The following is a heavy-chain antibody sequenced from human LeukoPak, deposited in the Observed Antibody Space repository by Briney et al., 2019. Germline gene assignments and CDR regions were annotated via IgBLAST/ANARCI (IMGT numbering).Heavy chain of an antibody. CDR2: MWEDGSNK. Sequence: GGSLRLSWAASGFTFSSYGMHWVRQAPGKGRGWVAVMWEDGSNKYYADSVKGRFTIPRDNSKNTLYLQMNSLRAEDTAVYYCARDASSGSFDYWGQGTLVTVSS. J-gene: IGHJ4*02. CDR3: ARDASSGSFDY. D-gene: IGHD6-25*01. V-gene: IGHV3-33*01. CDR1: GFTFSSYG.